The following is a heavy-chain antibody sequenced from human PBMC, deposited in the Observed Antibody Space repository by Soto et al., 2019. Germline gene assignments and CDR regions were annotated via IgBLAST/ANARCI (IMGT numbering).Heavy chain of an antibody. CDR1: GYTFTGYY. D-gene: IGHD1-26*01. J-gene: IGHJ4*02. CDR2: INPNSGGT. V-gene: IGHV1-2*04. CDR3: ARDTYSGSYYFDY. Sequence: QVQLVQSGAEVKKPGASVKVSCKASGYTFTGYYMHWVRQAPGQGLEWMGWINPNSGGTNYAQKCQGWVTMTRDTSISTAYMELSRLRSDDTAVYYCARDTYSGSYYFDYWGQGTLVTVSS.